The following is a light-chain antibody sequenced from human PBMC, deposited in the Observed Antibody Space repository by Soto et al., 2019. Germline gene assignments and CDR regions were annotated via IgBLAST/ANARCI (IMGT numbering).Light chain of an antibody. J-gene: IGKJ2*01. CDR1: QSIERG. CDR2: RAS. V-gene: IGKV1-5*03. CDR3: QQYKTYTYT. Sequence: DIQMTQSPSTLSASVGDRVTITCRASQSIERGLAWYQQKPGKAPKLLIYRASSLESGVPSRFSGSGSGTEFTLTISSLQPDDFTTYYCQQYKTYTYTFAQGTKLEIK.